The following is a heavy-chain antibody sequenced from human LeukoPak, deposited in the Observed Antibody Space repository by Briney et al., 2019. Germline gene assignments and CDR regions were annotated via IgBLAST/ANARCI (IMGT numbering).Heavy chain of an antibody. V-gene: IGHV1-2*02. D-gene: IGHD2-8*01. Sequence: ASVKVSCKASGYTFTGYYMHWVRQAPGQGLEWMGWINPNSGGTNYAQKFQGGVTMTRDTSISTAYMELSRLRSDDTAVYYCARDHNGYYYYMDVWGKGTTVTVSS. J-gene: IGHJ6*03. CDR2: INPNSGGT. CDR1: GYTFTGYY. CDR3: ARDHNGYYYYMDV.